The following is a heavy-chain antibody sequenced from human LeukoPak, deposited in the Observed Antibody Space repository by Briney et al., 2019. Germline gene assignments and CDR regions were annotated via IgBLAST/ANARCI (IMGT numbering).Heavy chain of an antibody. Sequence: ASVKVSCKASGYTFTSYDINWVRQATGQGLEWMGWMNPNSGNTGYAQKFQGRVTMTRNTSISTVYMELSSLRSEDTAVYYCARGGPYGGEYYYYYMDVWGKGTTVTISS. D-gene: IGHD4-23*01. CDR3: ARGGPYGGEYYYYYMDV. CDR2: MNPNSGNT. CDR1: GYTFTSYD. V-gene: IGHV1-8*01. J-gene: IGHJ6*03.